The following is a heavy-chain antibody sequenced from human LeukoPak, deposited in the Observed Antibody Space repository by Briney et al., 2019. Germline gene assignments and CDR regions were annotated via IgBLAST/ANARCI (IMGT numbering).Heavy chain of an antibody. CDR3: ARHYGDYVANVPFDP. D-gene: IGHD4-17*01. Sequence: GGSLRLSCEASGFTFSDYYLGWIRQAPGKGLEWISYISGSSSHINYAGSVKGRFTISRDNAKKSVYLQMDTLRVEDTAVYYCARHYGDYVANVPFDPWGQGTLVTVSS. CDR1: GFTFSDYY. CDR2: ISGSSSHI. V-gene: IGHV3-11*03. J-gene: IGHJ5*02.